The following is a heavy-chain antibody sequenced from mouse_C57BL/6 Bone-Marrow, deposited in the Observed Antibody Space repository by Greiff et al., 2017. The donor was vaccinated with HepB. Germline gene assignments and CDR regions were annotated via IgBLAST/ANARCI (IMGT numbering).Heavy chain of an antibody. V-gene: IGHV1-64*01. CDR3: AKPRITTVVAIRYFDV. CDR2: IHPNSGST. J-gene: IGHJ1*03. Sequence: QVQLQQPGAELVKPGASVKLSCKASGYTFTSYWMHWVKQRPGQGLEWIGMIHPNSGSTNYNEKFKSKATLTVDKSSSTAYMQLSSLTSEDSAVYYCAKPRITTVVAIRYFDVWGTGTTVTVSS. CDR1: GYTFTSYW. D-gene: IGHD1-1*01.